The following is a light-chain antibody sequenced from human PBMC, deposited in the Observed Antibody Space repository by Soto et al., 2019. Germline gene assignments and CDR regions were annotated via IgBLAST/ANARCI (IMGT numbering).Light chain of an antibody. Sequence: KNSAVNLSFPTGERSTLSCMASQSVSNNYLAWYQQKPGQAPRLLIYDTSTRATGIPARFSGSGSGTEFTLTISSLQSEDFAVYYCQQYNNWPPITFGQGLRLEIK. V-gene: IGKV3-15*01. CDR1: QSVSNN. J-gene: IGKJ5*01. CDR3: QQYNNWPPIT. CDR2: DTS.